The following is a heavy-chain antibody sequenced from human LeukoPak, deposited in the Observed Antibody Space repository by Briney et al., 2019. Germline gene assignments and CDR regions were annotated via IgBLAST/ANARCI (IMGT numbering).Heavy chain of an antibody. Sequence: KPSETLSLTCAVYGGSFSGYYWSWIRQPPGKGLEWIGEINHSGSTNYNPSLKSRVTISVDTSKNQFSLKLSSVTAADTAVYYCARLAGYSSGWYRYFDLWGRGTLVTVSS. J-gene: IGHJ2*01. CDR2: INHSGST. CDR1: GGSFSGYY. D-gene: IGHD6-19*01. CDR3: ARLAGYSSGWYRYFDL. V-gene: IGHV4-34*01.